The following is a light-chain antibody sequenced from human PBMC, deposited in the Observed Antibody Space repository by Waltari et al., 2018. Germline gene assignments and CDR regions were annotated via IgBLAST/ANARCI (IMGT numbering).Light chain of an antibody. V-gene: IGKV4-1*01. J-gene: IGKJ2*01. Sequence: DIVMTQSPDSLAVSLGERATINCKSSQSVFYISNNKNYLAWYQQKPGQPPKLLIYWASTRESGVPDRFSGSGSGTDFTLTISSLQAEDVAVYYYQQYYITPYTFGQGTKLDI. CDR3: QQYYITPYT. CDR1: QSVFYISNNKNY. CDR2: WAS.